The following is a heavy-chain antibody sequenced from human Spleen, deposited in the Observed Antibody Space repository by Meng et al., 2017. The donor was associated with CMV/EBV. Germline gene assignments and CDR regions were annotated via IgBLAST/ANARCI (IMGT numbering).Heavy chain of an antibody. J-gene: IGHJ4*02. Sequence: GESLKISCAASGFTFSSYEINWVRQAPGKGLDWVSYISSSGYTIYYSDSVKGRFTISRDNAKNSLNLQMNSLRAEDTALYYCAKSDSRSLFSLSLNWGQGTLVTVSS. V-gene: IGHV3-48*03. D-gene: IGHD2-21*01. CDR3: AKSDSRSLFSLSLN. CDR2: ISSSGYTI. CDR1: GFTFSSYE.